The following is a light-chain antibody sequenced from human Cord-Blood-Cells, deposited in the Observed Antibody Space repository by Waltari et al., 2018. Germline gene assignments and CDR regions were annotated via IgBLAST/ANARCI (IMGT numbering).Light chain of an antibody. Sequence: QSVLTQPPSVSGAPGQRVTISCTGSSSNIGAGYDVHGYQQLPGTAPKRLIYGNSNRPSGVPDRFSGSKSGTSASLAITGLQAEDEADYYCQSYDSSLSGSVFGGGTKLTVL. CDR1: SSNIGAGYD. J-gene: IGLJ2*01. CDR2: GNS. V-gene: IGLV1-40*01. CDR3: QSYDSSLSGSV.